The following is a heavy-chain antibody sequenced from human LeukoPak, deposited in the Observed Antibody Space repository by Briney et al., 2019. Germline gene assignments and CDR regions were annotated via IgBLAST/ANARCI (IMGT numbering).Heavy chain of an antibody. J-gene: IGHJ4*02. V-gene: IGHV3-21*01. D-gene: IGHD3-22*01. CDR2: IRSKSTYR. CDR1: GYTFSDFS. Sequence: GGSLTLSCAASGYTFSDFSVNWVRQAPGKGLEWVSFIRSKSTYRYYADSVKGRFTISRDDSRDSLFLQMNSLRAEDTAVYFCVRLRRNNNRSGYSYYYDYWGQGTLVTVSS. CDR3: VRLRRNNNRSGYSYYYDY.